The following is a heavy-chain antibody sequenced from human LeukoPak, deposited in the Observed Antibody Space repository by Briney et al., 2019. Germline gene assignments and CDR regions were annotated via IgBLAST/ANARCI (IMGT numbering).Heavy chain of an antibody. J-gene: IGHJ6*03. Sequence: GGSLRLSCAASGFTFSSYGMHWVRQAPGKGLEWVAVISYDGSNKYYADSVKGRFTISRDNSKNTLYLQMNSLRAEDTAVYYCAKDENVWSGYYYMDVWGKGTTVTASS. CDR2: ISYDGSNK. V-gene: IGHV3-30*18. CDR1: GFTFSSYG. CDR3: AKDENVWSGYYYMDV. D-gene: IGHD3-3*01.